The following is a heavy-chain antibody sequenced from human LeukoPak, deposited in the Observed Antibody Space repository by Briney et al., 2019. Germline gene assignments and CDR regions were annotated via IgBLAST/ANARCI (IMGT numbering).Heavy chain of an antibody. CDR2: IYYSGST. CDR3: ARGDGDYVENFDY. CDR1: GGSLSSGGYY. V-gene: IGHV4-31*03. D-gene: IGHD4-17*01. J-gene: IGHJ4*02. Sequence: SQTLSLTCTGSGGSLSSGGYYWSWLRQHPGRGVEWIGYIYYSGSTYYNPSLKSRVTISVDTSKNQFSLKLSSVTAADTAVYYCARGDGDYVENFDYWGQGTLVTVSS.